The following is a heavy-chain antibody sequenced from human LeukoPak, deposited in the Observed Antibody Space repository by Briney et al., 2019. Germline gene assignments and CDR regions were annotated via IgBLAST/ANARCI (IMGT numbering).Heavy chain of an antibody. Sequence: AGGSLRLSCAPSGFTFDDYGMSWVRQAPGKGLEWVSGIIWNGGSTGYADSVKGRFTISRDNAKNSLYLQMNSLRAEDTALYYCASAQHYDFWSGYDYWGQGTLVTVSS. CDR3: ASAQHYDFWSGYDY. CDR1: GFTFDDYG. V-gene: IGHV3-20*04. D-gene: IGHD3-3*01. J-gene: IGHJ4*02. CDR2: IIWNGGST.